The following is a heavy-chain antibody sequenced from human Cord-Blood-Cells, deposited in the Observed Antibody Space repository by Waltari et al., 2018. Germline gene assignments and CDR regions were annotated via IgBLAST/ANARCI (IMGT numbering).Heavy chain of an antibody. CDR2: IIPILGIA. Sequence: QVQLVQSGAEVKKPGSSVQVSCKASGGTFSSYAISWVQQAPGQGLEWMGGIIPILGIANYAQKFQGRVTITADESTSTAYMELSSLRSEDTAVYYCARDWAAAGTGAFDIWGQGTMVTVSS. CDR3: ARDWAAAGTGAFDI. CDR1: GGTFSSYA. V-gene: IGHV1-69*04. J-gene: IGHJ3*02. D-gene: IGHD6-13*01.